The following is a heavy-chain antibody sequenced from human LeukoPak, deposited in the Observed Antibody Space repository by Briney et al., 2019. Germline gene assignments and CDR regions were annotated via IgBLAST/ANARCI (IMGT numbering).Heavy chain of an antibody. Sequence: PSETLSLTCTVSGGSISSNYWSWIRQSAGKGLEWIGRIYTSGSTNYNPSLKSRVTMSVDTSKNQFSLKLSSVTAADTAVYYCARVSSGWSMYYFDYWGRGTLVTVSS. CDR3: ARVSSGWSMYYFDY. CDR2: IYTSGST. CDR1: GGSISSNY. D-gene: IGHD6-19*01. J-gene: IGHJ4*02. V-gene: IGHV4-4*07.